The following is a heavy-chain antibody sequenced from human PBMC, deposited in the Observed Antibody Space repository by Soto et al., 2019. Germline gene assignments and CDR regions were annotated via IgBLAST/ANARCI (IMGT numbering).Heavy chain of an antibody. J-gene: IGHJ6*03. D-gene: IGHD1-26*01. Sequence: EVQLLESGGGLVQPGGSLRLSCAASGFTFNNYAISWVRQAPGKGLEWVSTITGSGGSAYYADSVKGRFIISRDNSKNPLYMQMHSLGAEDAAIYYCAKGRGTNYYYHMDVWGGGTTVTVSS. CDR2: ITGSGGSA. CDR1: GFTFNNYA. V-gene: IGHV3-23*01. CDR3: AKGRGTNYYYHMDV.